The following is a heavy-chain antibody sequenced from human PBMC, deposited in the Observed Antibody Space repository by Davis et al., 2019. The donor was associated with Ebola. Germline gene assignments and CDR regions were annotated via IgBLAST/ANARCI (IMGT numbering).Heavy chain of an antibody. V-gene: IGHV4-4*02. Sequence: MPGGSLRLSCAVSGGSISSSNWWSWVRQPPGKGLEWIGEINHSGSTNYNPSLKSRVTISVDTSKNQFSLKLSSVTAADTAVYYCAGGNANWGYYYYYGMDVWGQGTTVTVSS. J-gene: IGHJ6*02. CDR2: INHSGST. CDR1: GGSISSSNW. CDR3: AGGNANWGYYYYYGMDV. D-gene: IGHD7-27*01.